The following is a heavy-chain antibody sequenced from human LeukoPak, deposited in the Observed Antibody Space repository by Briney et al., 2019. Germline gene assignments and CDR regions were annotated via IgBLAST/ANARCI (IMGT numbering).Heavy chain of an antibody. CDR3: ARSGWENYFDY. V-gene: IGHV4-38-2*02. CDR2: IYHSGST. J-gene: IGHJ4*02. D-gene: IGHD1-26*01. CDR1: GYSISSGYY. Sequence: PSETLSLTCTVSGYSISSGYYWGWIRQPPGKGLEWIGNIYHSGSTYYNPSLKSRVTISVDTSKNQLSLKLSSVTAADTAVYYCARSGWENYFDYWGQGTLVTVSS.